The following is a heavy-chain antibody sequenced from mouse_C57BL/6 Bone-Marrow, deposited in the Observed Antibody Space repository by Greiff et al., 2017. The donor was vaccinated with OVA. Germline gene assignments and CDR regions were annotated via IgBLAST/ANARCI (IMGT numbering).Heavy chain of an antibody. V-gene: IGHV1-55*01. CDR2: IYPGSGST. CDR3: ARDTTVVENFDY. D-gene: IGHD1-1*01. J-gene: IGHJ2*01. CDR1: GYTFTSYW. Sequence: VQLQQPGAELVKPGASVKMSCKASGYTFTSYWITWVKQRPGQGLEWIGDIYPGSGSTNYNEKFKSKATLTVDTSSSTAYMQLSSLTSEDSAVYYCARDTTVVENFDYWGQGTTLTVSS.